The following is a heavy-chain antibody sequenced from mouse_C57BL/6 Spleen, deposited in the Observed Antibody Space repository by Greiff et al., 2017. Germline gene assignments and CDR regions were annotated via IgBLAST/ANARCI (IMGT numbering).Heavy chain of an antibody. CDR2: IDPANGNT. CDR1: GFNIKNTY. Sequence: EVQLQESVAELVRPGASVKLSCTASGFNIKNTYMHWVKQRPEQGLEWIGRIDPANGNTKYAPKFQGKATITADTSSNTAYLQLSSLTSEDTAIYYCARGYGSSYRYWYFDVWGTGTTVTVSS. V-gene: IGHV14-3*01. CDR3: ARGYGSSYRYWYFDV. D-gene: IGHD1-1*01. J-gene: IGHJ1*03.